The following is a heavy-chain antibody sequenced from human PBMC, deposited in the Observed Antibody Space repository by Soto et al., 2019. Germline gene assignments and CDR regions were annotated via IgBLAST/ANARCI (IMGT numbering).Heavy chain of an antibody. CDR1: GGSISSSSYY. Sequence: SETLSLTCTVSGGSISSSSYYWGWVRQPPGKGLEWIGTIYYSGTTYYNPSLKSRVTMSVDTSKNQFSLKLSSVTAADTAVYFCALLDFDYWGQGTLVTVSS. CDR3: ALLDFDY. J-gene: IGHJ4*02. CDR2: IYYSGTT. V-gene: IGHV4-39*01.